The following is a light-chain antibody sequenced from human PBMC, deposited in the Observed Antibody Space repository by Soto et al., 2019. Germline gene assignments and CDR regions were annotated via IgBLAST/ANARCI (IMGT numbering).Light chain of an antibody. CDR2: SNN. CDR3: AAWDDSLNGYV. J-gene: IGLJ1*01. CDR1: SSNIGSNT. V-gene: IGLV1-44*01. Sequence: QLVLTQPPSASGTPGQRVTISCSGSSSNIGSNTVNWYQQLPGTAPKLLIYSNNQRPSGVPDRFSGSESGTSASLAISGLQSEDEADYYCAAWDDSLNGYVFGTGTKVTVL.